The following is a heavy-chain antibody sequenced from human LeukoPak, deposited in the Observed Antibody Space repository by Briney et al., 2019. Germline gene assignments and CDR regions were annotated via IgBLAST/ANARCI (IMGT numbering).Heavy chain of an antibody. CDR2: IKQDGSKK. V-gene: IGHV3-7*04. CDR1: VFTVSSNY. J-gene: IGHJ4*02. D-gene: IGHD5-12*01. Sequence: AGGSLRLSCAASVFTVSSNYMSWVRQARWKGLEWVANIKQDGSKKSYVDSVKGRFTISRDNAKNSLYLQMNSLRAEDTAIYYCTRVGYIDEGIDYWGQGTLVTVSS. CDR3: TRVGYIDEGIDY.